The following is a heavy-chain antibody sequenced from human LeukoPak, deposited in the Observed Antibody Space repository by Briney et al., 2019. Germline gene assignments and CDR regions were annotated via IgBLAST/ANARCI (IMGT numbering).Heavy chain of an antibody. CDR1: GFTFSSYA. CDR2: ISGSGGST. D-gene: IGHD3-10*01. CDR3: ASYGSGSYYYGMDV. Sequence: GGSLRLSCAASGFTFSSYAMNWVRQAPGKGLEWVSVISGSGGSTYYADSVKGRFTISRDNSKNTLYLQMNSLRAEDTAVYYCASYGSGSYYYGMDVWGQGTTVTVSS. J-gene: IGHJ6*02. V-gene: IGHV3-23*01.